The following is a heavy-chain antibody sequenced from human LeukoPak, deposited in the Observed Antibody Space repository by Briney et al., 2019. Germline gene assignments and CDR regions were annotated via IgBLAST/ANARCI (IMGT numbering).Heavy chain of an antibody. CDR1: GDSISSSY. CDR2: MYSSGTI. J-gene: IGHJ4*02. CDR3: ARHPFSTSSIDY. Sequence: NPSETLSLTCTVSGDSISSSYWSWIRQPAGKGLEWIGRMYSSGTIKYNPSLKSRVTMSVDTSKNQFSLKLNSVTATHTAVYYGARHPFSTSSIDYWGQGTLVTVSS. D-gene: IGHD6-6*01. V-gene: IGHV4-4*07.